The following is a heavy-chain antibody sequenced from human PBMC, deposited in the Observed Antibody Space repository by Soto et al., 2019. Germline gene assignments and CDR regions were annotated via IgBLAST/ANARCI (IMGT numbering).Heavy chain of an antibody. CDR1: GFTFSSYA. CDR3: AKSFCSSSSCFFVWVDT. D-gene: IGHD2-2*01. CDR2: ISGTGVPT. Sequence: HPGGSLRLSCAASGFTFSSYAMSWVRQAPGKGLECISLISGTGVPTLYAESVKGRFSVSRDNSKNTLFLEMNNLRVDDTAIYYCAKSFCSSSSCFFVWVDTGGPGPLVTVSS. V-gene: IGHV3-23*01. J-gene: IGHJ5*02.